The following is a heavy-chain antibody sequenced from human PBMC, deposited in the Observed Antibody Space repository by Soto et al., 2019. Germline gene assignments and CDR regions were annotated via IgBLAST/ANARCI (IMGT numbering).Heavy chain of an antibody. CDR1: GSTFISHG. J-gene: IGHJ6*02. V-gene: IGHV1-18*01. Sequence: QFQLVQSGAEVKNPGASVKVSCKASGSTFISHGINWVRQAPGQGLEWLGGISGKNGNTNYAEAFQGRVTMTTDASTSTAYMEFRGLRPDDTDVYYCGFDWSPSMGYYGMDVWGQGTTVTVSS. D-gene: IGHD3-9*01. CDR3: GFDWSPSMGYYGMDV. CDR2: ISGKNGNT.